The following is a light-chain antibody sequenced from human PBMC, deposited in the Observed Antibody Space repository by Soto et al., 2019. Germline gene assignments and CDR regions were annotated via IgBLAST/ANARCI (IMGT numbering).Light chain of an antibody. CDR3: QNYNSVPRT. V-gene: IGKV1-27*01. Sequence: DIQMTQSPSSLSASVGDRVTITCRASQDISKYLAWYQQKPGKVPKLLIYATSTLPSGVPSRFSGSGSGTDFTLTISSLQPEDVATYFCQNYNSVPRTFGQGTRVEIK. CDR1: QDISKY. J-gene: IGKJ1*01. CDR2: ATS.